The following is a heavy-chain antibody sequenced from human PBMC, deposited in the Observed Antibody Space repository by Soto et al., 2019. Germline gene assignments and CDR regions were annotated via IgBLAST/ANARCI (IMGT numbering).Heavy chain of an antibody. CDR2: ISYDGSNK. CDR1: GFTFSNYG. J-gene: IGHJ6*03. CDR3: AKDRYYYYMDV. Sequence: GVSLILSCAASGFTFSNYGMHRISQAPGKGLEWVAVISYDGSNKYYADSVKGRFTISRDNSKNTLYLQMNSLRAEDTAVYYCAKDRYYYYMDVWGKGTTVTVSS. V-gene: IGHV3-30*18.